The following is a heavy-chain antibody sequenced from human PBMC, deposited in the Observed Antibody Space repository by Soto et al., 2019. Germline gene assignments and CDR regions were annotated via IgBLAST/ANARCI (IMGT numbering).Heavy chain of an antibody. CDR3: AGDGYNGHYYYGLDV. CDR1: GFTFSSSG. CDR2: IWSDGTKK. J-gene: IGHJ6*02. V-gene: IGHV3-33*01. Sequence: PVGSLRLSCATSGFTFSSSGMHWVRQAPGKGLEWVAVIWSDGTKKYYADSVKGRFTISRDNSKNTLYVQMNRLRAEDTAVYYCAGDGYNGHYYYGLDVWGQGTTVTVSS. D-gene: IGHD5-12*01.